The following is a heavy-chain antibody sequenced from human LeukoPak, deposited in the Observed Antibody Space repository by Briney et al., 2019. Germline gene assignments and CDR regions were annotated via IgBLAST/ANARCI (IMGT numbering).Heavy chain of an antibody. V-gene: IGHV3-64*01. D-gene: IGHD3-10*01. CDR2: ISSNGGST. Sequence: PGGSLRLSCAASGFTFSSYAMNWVRQAPGKGLESVSAISSNGGSTYYANSVKGRFTISRDNAKNSLYLQMNSLRDEDTAVYYCARLEYYYVSGNYYKLFDYWGQGTLVTVCS. J-gene: IGHJ4*02. CDR3: ARLEYYYVSGNYYKLFDY. CDR1: GFTFSSYA.